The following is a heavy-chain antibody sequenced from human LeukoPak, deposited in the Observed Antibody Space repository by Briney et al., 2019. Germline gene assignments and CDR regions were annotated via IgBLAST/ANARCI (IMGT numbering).Heavy chain of an antibody. CDR3: ARALAVAAAVDYYYYGMDV. V-gene: IGHV3-30-3*01. CDR1: GFTFSSYA. D-gene: IGHD6-13*01. Sequence: GGSLRLSCAASGFTFSSYAMHWVRQAPGKGLEWVAVISYDGSNKYYADSVKGRFTISRDNSKNTLYLQMNSLRAEDTAVFYCARALAVAAAVDYYYYGMDVWGQGTTVTVSS. J-gene: IGHJ6*02. CDR2: ISYDGSNK.